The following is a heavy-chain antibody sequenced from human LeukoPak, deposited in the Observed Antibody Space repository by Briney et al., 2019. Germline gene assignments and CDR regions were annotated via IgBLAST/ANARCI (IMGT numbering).Heavy chain of an antibody. Sequence: ASVKVSCKASGYTFTGYYMHWVRQAPGQGLEWMGWINPNSGGTNYAQKFQGRVTMTRDTSISTAYMELSRLRSDDTAVYYCARDADTSSHYSRFDYWGQGTLVTVSS. CDR3: ARDADTSSHYSRFDY. CDR2: INPNSGGT. D-gene: IGHD3-22*01. V-gene: IGHV1-2*02. CDR1: GYTFTGYY. J-gene: IGHJ4*02.